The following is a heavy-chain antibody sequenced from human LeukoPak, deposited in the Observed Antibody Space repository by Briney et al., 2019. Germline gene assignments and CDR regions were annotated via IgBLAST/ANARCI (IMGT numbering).Heavy chain of an antibody. CDR2: IYYSGST. CDR3: ARGYYDFWSGYYHFDY. CDR1: GGSISSHY. J-gene: IGHJ4*02. Sequence: SETLSLTCTVSGGSISSHYWSWIRQPPGKGLEWIGYIYYSGSTNYNPSLKSRVTISVDTSKNQFSLKLSSVTAADTAVYYCARGYYDFWSGYYHFDYWGQGTLVTVSS. V-gene: IGHV4-59*11. D-gene: IGHD3-3*01.